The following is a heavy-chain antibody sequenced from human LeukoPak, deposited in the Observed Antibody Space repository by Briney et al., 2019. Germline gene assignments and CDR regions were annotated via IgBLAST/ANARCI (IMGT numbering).Heavy chain of an antibody. CDR2: INTNTGNP. V-gene: IGHV7-4-1*02. CDR3: ARVDGSGSYRHYYMDV. D-gene: IGHD3-10*01. CDR1: GYTFTSYA. Sequence: ASVKVSCKASGYTFTSYAMNWVRQAPGQGLEWMGWINTNTGNPTYAQGFTGRFVFSLDTSVSTAYLQISSLKAEDTAVYYCARVDGSGSYRHYYMDVWGKGTTVTVSS. J-gene: IGHJ6*03.